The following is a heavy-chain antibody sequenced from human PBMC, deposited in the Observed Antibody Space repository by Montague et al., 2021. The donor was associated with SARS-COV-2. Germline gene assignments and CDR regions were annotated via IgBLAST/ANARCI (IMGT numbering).Heavy chain of an antibody. V-gene: IGHV2-5*02. CDR1: GFSFSTSGVG. D-gene: IGHD3-10*01. CDR3: AHRTIRDGSGRYDY. CDR2: IYWDDDK. Sequence: PALVKPTQTLTLTCSFSGFSFSTSGVGVGWIRQPPGKALEWLALIYWDDDKRCSPSLKSRLTITKDTSKNQVVLTMTNMDPVDTATYYCAHRTIRDGSGRYDYWGQGTLVTVSS. J-gene: IGHJ4*02.